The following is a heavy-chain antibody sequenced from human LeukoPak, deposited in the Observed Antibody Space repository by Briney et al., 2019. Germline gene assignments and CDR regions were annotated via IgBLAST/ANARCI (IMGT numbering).Heavy chain of an antibody. V-gene: IGHV1-2*02. J-gene: IGHJ4*02. CDR2: INPNSGGT. Sequence: ASVKVSCKTSGYTFTGYYMHWVRQAPGQGLEWMGWINPNSGGTNYAQKFQGRVTMTRDTSISTAYMELSRLRSDDTAVYYCARSPRWELHSPFDYWGQGTLVTVSS. CDR3: ARSPRWELHSPFDY. D-gene: IGHD1-26*01. CDR1: GYTFTGYY.